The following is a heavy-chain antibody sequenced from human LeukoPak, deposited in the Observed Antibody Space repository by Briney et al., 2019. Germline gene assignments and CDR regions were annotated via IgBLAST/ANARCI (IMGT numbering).Heavy chain of an antibody. V-gene: IGHV1-2*02. CDR2: INPNSGGT. D-gene: IGHD6-13*01. J-gene: IGHJ5*02. CDR1: AYTFTDYY. CDR3: ARDRDGAAAGTLWFDR. Sequence: AAVTVSCTASAYTFTDYYMHWVRQAPGQGLAWMGWINPNSGGTNYAQKFQGRVTMTRDTSISTAYMELSRLRSDDTAVYYCARDRDGAAAGTLWFDRWGQGTLVTVSS.